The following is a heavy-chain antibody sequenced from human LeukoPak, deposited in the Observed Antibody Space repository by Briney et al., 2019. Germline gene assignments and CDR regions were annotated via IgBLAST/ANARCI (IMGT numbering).Heavy chain of an antibody. Sequence: SETLSLTCAVSGYSISSGYYWGWIRQPPGKGLEWIGSIYYSGSTYYNPSLKSRVTISVDTSKNQFSLKLSSVTAADTAVYYCASGGYDFWSGYFPHDAFDIWGQGTMVTVSS. CDR3: ASGGYDFWSGYFPHDAFDI. D-gene: IGHD3-3*01. CDR1: GYSISSGYY. CDR2: IYYSGST. V-gene: IGHV4-38-2*01. J-gene: IGHJ3*02.